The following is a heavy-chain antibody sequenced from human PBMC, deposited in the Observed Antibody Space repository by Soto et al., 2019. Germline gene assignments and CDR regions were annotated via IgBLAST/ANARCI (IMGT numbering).Heavy chain of an antibody. Sequence: GASVKVSCKASGFTFTSSAVQWVRQARGQRLEWIGWIVVGSGNTNYAQKFQERVTITRDMSTSTAYMELSSLRSEDTAVYYCAAGGITGTPLVSNLQLGYYYYGMDVWGQGTTVTVSS. CDR3: AAGGITGTPLVSNLQLGYYYYGMDV. CDR1: GFTFTSSA. D-gene: IGHD1-20*01. J-gene: IGHJ6*02. CDR2: IVVGSGNT. V-gene: IGHV1-58*01.